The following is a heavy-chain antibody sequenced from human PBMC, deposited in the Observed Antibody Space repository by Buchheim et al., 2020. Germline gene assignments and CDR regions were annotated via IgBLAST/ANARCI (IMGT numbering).Heavy chain of an antibody. CDR1: GFTFSSYA. CDR3: AKDEGGGSSWFGYYFDY. J-gene: IGHJ4*02. V-gene: IGHV3-23*01. Sequence: EVQLLESGGGLVQPGGSLRLSCAASGFTFSSYAMSWVRQAPGKGLEWVSAISGSGGSTYYADSVKGRFTISRDNSKNTLYLKMNSLRAEDTAVYYCAKDEGGGSSWFGYYFDYWGQGTL. CDR2: ISGSGGST. D-gene: IGHD6-13*01.